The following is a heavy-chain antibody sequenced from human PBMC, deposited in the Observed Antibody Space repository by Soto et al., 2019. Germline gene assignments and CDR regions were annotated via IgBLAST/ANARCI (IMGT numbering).Heavy chain of an antibody. CDR3: ANIKPSNFNQEGWFDP. D-gene: IGHD4-4*01. J-gene: IGHJ5*02. CDR1: GGTFSSYA. Sequence: ASVKVSCKASGGTFSSYAISWVRQAPGQGLEWMGGIIPIFGTANYAQKFQGRVTITADKSTSTAYMELSSLRSEDTAVYYCANIKPSNFNQEGWFDPWGQGTLVTVSS. V-gene: IGHV1-69*06. CDR2: IIPIFGTA.